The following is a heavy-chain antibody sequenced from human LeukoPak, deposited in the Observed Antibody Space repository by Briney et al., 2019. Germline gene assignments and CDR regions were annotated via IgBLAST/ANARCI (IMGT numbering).Heavy chain of an antibody. D-gene: IGHD6-6*01. V-gene: IGHV3-30*02. J-gene: IGHJ4*02. CDR2: IRYDGSNK. Sequence: PGGSLRLSCAASGFTFSSYGMHWVRQAPGKGLEWVAFIRYDGSNKYYADSVKGRFTISRDNSKNTLYLQMNSLRAEDTAVYYCAKQYSSSSGFYFDYWGQGTLVTVSS. CDR3: AKQYSSSSGFYFDY. CDR1: GFTFSSYG.